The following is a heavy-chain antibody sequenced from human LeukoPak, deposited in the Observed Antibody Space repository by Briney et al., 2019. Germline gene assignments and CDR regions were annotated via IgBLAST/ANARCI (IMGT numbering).Heavy chain of an antibody. CDR3: ARGEWLSPLGY. J-gene: IGHJ4*02. Sequence: SETLSLTCTVSGGSISSYYWSWIRRPPGKGLGWIGYIYYSGSTDYNPSLKSRVTISVDTSKNQFSLKLSSVTAADTAVYYCARGEWLSPLGYWGQGTLVTVSS. V-gene: IGHV4-59*01. CDR1: GGSISSYY. CDR2: IYYSGST. D-gene: IGHD3-3*01.